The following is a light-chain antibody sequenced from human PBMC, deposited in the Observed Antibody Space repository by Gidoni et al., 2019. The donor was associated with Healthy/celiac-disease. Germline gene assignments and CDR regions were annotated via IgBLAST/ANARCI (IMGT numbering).Light chain of an antibody. CDR3: HQSSSLPWT. Sequence: EVVLSQSPDFQSVTPKEKVTITCRASQSIRSSLHWYQQKPDQAPKLLIKDASQSISGVPSRFSGSGSGTEVTRTINSLEAEDAATYYCHQSSSLPWTFGQGTKVEIK. CDR2: DAS. V-gene: IGKV6-21*02. J-gene: IGKJ1*01. CDR1: QSIRSS.